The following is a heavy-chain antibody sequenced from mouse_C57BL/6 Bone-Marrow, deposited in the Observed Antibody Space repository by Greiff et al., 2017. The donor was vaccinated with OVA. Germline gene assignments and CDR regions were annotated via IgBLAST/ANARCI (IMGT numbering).Heavy chain of an antibody. Sequence: EVKLMESGGGLVKPGGSLKLSCAASGFTFSDYGMHWVRQAPEKGLEWVAYISSGSSTIYYADTVKGRFTISRDNAKNTLFLQMTSLRSEDTAKYYCARRPFAYWGQGTLVTVSA. CDR1: GFTFSDYG. J-gene: IGHJ3*01. CDR2: ISSGSSTI. CDR3: ARRPFAY. V-gene: IGHV5-17*01.